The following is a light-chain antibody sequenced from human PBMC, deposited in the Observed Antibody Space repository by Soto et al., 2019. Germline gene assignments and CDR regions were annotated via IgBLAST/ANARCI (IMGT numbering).Light chain of an antibody. CDR2: GAS. V-gene: IGKV3D-15*01. Sequence: IVMTQSPAPLSVSPGDRATLPGRASQSVSSNLAWYQQKPGQAPRLLIYGASTRATGIPARFSGSGSGTDFTLTISSLEPEEFAVYYCQQHSHWPTFGQGTKVDIK. CDR3: QQHSHWPT. CDR1: QSVSSN. J-gene: IGKJ1*01.